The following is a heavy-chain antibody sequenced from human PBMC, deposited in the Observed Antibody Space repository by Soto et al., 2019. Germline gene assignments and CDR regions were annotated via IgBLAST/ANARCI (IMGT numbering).Heavy chain of an antibody. Sequence: GGSLRLSCAASGFTFSSYAMHWVRQAPGKGLEWVAVISYDGSNKYYADSVKGRFTISRDNSKNTLYLQMNSLRAEDTAVYYCARDWVYSGYDIFDYWGQGTLVTVSS. D-gene: IGHD5-12*01. CDR3: ARDWVYSGYDIFDY. CDR2: ISYDGSNK. J-gene: IGHJ4*02. CDR1: GFTFSSYA. V-gene: IGHV3-30-3*01.